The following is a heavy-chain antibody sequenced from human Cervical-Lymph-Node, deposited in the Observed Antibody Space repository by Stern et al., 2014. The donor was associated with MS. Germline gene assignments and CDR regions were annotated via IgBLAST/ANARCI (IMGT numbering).Heavy chain of an antibody. CDR1: GFTFSSSG. CDR2: IWYDGSNR. CDR3: AREGGNTAEYFQH. Sequence: VQLVESGGGVVQPGRSLRLSCAASGFTFSSSGMHWVRQAPGKGLECLAIIWYDGSNRYYADSVKGRFTISRDNSKNTLYLQMNSLRADDTALYYCAREGGNTAEYFQHWGQGTLVTVSS. J-gene: IGHJ1*01. V-gene: IGHV3-33*01. D-gene: IGHD4-23*01.